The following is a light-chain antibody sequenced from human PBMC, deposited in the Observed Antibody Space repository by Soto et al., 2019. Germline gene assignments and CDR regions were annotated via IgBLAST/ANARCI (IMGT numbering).Light chain of an antibody. J-gene: IGLJ2*01. CDR2: SNN. CDR1: SSNIGINT. V-gene: IGLV1-44*01. Sequence: QSVLTQPPSASGTPGQRVTISCSGSSSNIGINTVNWYQQLPGTAPKLLIYSNNQRPSGVTDRFSGSKSGTSASLAISGLQSEDEADYYCQSYDSGLTGVVFGGGTKVTVL. CDR3: QSYDSGLTGVV.